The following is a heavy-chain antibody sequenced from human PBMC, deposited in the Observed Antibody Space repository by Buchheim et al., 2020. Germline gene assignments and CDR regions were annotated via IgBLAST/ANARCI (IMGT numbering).Heavy chain of an antibody. CDR1: GFTFSSYG. V-gene: IGHV3-30*03. Sequence: QVQLVESGGGVVQPGRSLRLSCAASGFTFSSYGMHWVRQAPGKGLEWVAVISYDGSNKYYADSVKGRFTISRDNSKNTLYLQMNSLRAEDTAVYYCARDASKIVVVVAATLCGAFDIWGQGT. J-gene: IGHJ3*02. D-gene: IGHD2-15*01. CDR2: ISYDGSNK. CDR3: ARDASKIVVVVAATLCGAFDI.